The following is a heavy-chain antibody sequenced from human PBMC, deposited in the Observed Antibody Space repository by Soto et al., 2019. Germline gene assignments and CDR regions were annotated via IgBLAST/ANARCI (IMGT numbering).Heavy chain of an antibody. J-gene: IGHJ3*02. CDR3: ARNCSSTSCYYAFDI. Sequence: GGSLRLSCAASGFTFSSYWMSWVRQAPGKGLEWVANIKQDGSEKYYVDSVKGRFTISRDNAKNSLYLQMNSLRAEDTAVYYCARNCSSTSCYYAFDIWGQGTMVTVSS. CDR2: IKQDGSEK. D-gene: IGHD2-2*01. CDR1: GFTFSSYW. V-gene: IGHV3-7*01.